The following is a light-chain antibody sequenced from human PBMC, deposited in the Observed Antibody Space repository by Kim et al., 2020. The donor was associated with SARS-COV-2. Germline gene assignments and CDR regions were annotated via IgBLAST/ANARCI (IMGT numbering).Light chain of an antibody. J-gene: IGKJ3*01. CDR1: QSISTY. CDR2: AAF. CDR3: QQNYITPFT. V-gene: IGKV1-39*01. Sequence: ASIGDRVTITCRESQSISTYLNWYQQKPGKAPELLIYAAFSLQSGVPSRFSGSGSGTDFTLTINSLQPEDFTTYYCQQNYITPFTFGPGTKVDIK.